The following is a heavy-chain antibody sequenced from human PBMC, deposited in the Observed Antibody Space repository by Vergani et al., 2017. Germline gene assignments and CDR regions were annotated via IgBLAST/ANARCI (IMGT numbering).Heavy chain of an antibody. Sequence: EVPLVQSGAEVKKPGESLKISCKGSGYSFTSYWNGGVRELTGKGLEWRGIIYPGYSDTRCSPSFQGQVTISADKSISTAYLQWSSLKASDTAMYYCARWVVVAAVNYGMDVWGQGTTVTVSS. D-gene: IGHD2-15*01. J-gene: IGHJ6*02. CDR3: ARWVVVAAVNYGMDV. CDR2: IYPGYSDT. V-gene: IGHV5-51*01. CDR1: GYSFTSYW.